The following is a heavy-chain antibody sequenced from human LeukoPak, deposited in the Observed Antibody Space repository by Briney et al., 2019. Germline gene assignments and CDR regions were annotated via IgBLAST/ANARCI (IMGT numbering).Heavy chain of an antibody. J-gene: IGHJ4*02. Sequence: GGSLRLSCGASGFTFSSYWMTWVRQAPGKGLEWVANIKQDGSEEYYVDSVKGRFTISRDNAKNSLYLRMNSLRAEDTAVYYCARDIGGYWGQGTLVTVSS. CDR2: IKQDGSEE. D-gene: IGHD3-16*01. CDR3: ARDIGGY. CDR1: GFTFSSYW. V-gene: IGHV3-7*01.